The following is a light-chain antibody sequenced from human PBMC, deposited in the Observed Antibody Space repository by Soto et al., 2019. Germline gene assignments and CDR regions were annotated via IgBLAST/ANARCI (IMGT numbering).Light chain of an antibody. CDR2: GAS. CDR3: QQYNNWLALT. CDR1: QSVSSSY. J-gene: IGKJ4*01. Sequence: EVVLTQSPGTLSLSPGRRPTLACRASQSVSSSYLAWYQQKPGQAPRLXIYGASSRATGIPDRFSGSGSGTEFTLTISSLQSEAFAVYYCQQYNNWLALTFGGGTKVDIK. V-gene: IGKV3-20*01.